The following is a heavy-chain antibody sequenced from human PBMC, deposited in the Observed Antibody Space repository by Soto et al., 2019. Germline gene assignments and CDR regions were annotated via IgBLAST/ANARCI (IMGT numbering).Heavy chain of an antibody. J-gene: IGHJ6*02. CDR3: ARESARRPMKPAPKYYDFWGAYRPTPEPDYFYSYSMDV. Sequence: SETLSLTCTVSGGSIDSGDYYWSWIRQPPGKGLEWIGYVYYSGTTNYNPFLKSRVTLSLDKSKNQFSLKMNSVTAADTAVYYCARESARRPMKPAPKYYDFWGAYRPTPEPDYFYSYSMDVWGQGTTVT. CDR1: GGSIDSGDYY. D-gene: IGHD3-3*01. V-gene: IGHV4-61*08. CDR2: VYYSGTT.